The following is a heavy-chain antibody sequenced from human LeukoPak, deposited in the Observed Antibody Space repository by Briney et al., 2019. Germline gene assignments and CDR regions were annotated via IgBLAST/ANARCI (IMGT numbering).Heavy chain of an antibody. CDR2: ISTYNGNT. CDR1: GYTFTKYG. J-gene: IGHJ4*02. V-gene: IGHV1-18*01. D-gene: IGHD7-27*01. Sequence: ASVKVSFKASGYTFTKYGITWVRQAPGQGLEWMGWISTYNGNTNYAQKLQGRVTMTTDTSTSTAYMELRSLISDDAAVYYCATALGIRSTPEYWGQGTLVTVSS. CDR3: ATALGIRSTPEY.